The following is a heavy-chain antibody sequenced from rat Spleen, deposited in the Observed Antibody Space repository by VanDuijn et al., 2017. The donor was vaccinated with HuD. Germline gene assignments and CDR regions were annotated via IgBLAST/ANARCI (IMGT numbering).Heavy chain of an antibody. D-gene: IGHD1-7*01. V-gene: IGHV5-29*01. J-gene: IGHJ2*01. CDR1: GFTFSNYD. CDR3: ARHGSYTMGVDY. CDR2: ISSDGSSI. Sequence: EVQLVESGGGLVQPGRSMKLSCAASGFTFSNYDMAWVRQAPKKGLEWVATISSDGSSINYRDSVKGRITITRDNAKSTLDLQMDSLRSEDTATYYCARHGSYTMGVDYWGQGVMVTVSS.